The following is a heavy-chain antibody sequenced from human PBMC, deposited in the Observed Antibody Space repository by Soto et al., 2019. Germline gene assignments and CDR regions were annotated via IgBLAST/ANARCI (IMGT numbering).Heavy chain of an antibody. V-gene: IGHV3-23*01. CDR3: AKERYGSGSYPYIDY. CDR1: GFSLSSHA. Sequence: GGSLRLSCVASGFSLSSHAVSWVRQTPEKGLEWVSSISDSGGSTYYADSVKGRFTISRDNSKNTLYLQMNSLRAEDTAVYYCAKERYGSGSYPYIDYWGQGTLVTVSS. CDR2: ISDSGGST. J-gene: IGHJ4*02. D-gene: IGHD3-10*01.